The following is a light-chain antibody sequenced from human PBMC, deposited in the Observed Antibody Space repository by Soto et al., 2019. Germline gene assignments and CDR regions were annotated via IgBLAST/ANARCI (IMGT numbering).Light chain of an antibody. CDR2: GAS. V-gene: IGKV3-15*01. Sequence: EIILTQSPASLSVSPGERATLSCRASQSVNNNLAWYQQKPGQAPRLLIYGASTRATGIPGRFRGSGSGTEFTLTITSLQSEYFAVYFCQQYNKLPPDTCGQGTNLEIK. J-gene: IGKJ2*01. CDR3: QQYNKLPPDT. CDR1: QSVNNN.